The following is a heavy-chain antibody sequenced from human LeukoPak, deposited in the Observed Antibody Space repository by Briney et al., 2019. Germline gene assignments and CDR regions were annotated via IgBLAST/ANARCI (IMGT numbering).Heavy chain of an antibody. D-gene: IGHD6-19*01. CDR3: ARGAVAGTSFDY. V-gene: IGHV4-59*01. CDR2: IYYSGST. J-gene: IGHJ4*02. CDR1: GGSISSYY. Sequence: SETLSLTCTVSGGSISSYYWSWIRQPPGKGLEWIGYIYYSGSTNYNPSLKSRVTISVDTSKNQFSLKLSSVTAADTAVYYCARGAVAGTSFDYWGQGTLVTVSS.